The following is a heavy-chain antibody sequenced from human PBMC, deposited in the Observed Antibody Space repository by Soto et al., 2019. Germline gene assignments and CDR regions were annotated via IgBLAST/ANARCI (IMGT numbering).Heavy chain of an antibody. CDR2: IIPMLAVT. CDR3: SIGSWSAEIFDI. CDR1: GDTFSTYT. V-gene: IGHV1-69*02. Sequence: QVHLVQSGAEVKKHGSSVKVSCKAAGDTFSTYTLIWERQAPGQGLEWMGRIIPMLAVTNSAQRFQGRVTLTADKSTSTACMELISLRSDDTAVYYCSIGSWSAEIFDIWGQGTMVAVSS. D-gene: IGHD2-2*01. J-gene: IGHJ3*02.